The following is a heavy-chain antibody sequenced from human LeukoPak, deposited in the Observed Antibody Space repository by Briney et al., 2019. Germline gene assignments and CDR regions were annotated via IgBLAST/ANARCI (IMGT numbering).Heavy chain of an antibody. CDR1: GFTFSSYW. Sequence: GGSLRLSCAASGFTFSSYWMYWVRQAPGKGLVWVSRINSDGRSANYADSVKGRFTISRDNAKNSLYLQMNSLRAEDTALYYCAKDSSSWYDFDYWGQGTLVTVSS. V-gene: IGHV3-74*01. D-gene: IGHD6-13*01. CDR3: AKDSSSWYDFDY. J-gene: IGHJ4*02. CDR2: INSDGRSA.